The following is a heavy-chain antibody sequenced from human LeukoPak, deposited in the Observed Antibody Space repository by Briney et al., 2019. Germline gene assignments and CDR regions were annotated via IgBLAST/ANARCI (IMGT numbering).Heavy chain of an antibody. V-gene: IGHV3-7*01. CDR2: IKQDGSGK. D-gene: IGHD5-18*01. CDR1: GFTFSSYW. Sequence: GGPLRLSCAASGFTFSSYWMSWVRQAPGKGLEWVANIKQDGSGKYYVDSVKGRFTISRDNAKNSLYLQMNSLRAEDTAVYYCARGLTARDFDYWGQGTLVTVSS. J-gene: IGHJ4*02. CDR3: ARGLTARDFDY.